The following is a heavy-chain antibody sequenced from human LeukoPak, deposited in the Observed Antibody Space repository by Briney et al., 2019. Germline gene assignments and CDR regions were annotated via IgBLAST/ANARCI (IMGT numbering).Heavy chain of an antibody. J-gene: IGHJ4*02. Sequence: ASVKVSCKASGYTFTGYYMHWVRPALGQGLEWMGWINPNCGGTNDAQKSQGRVTMTRDTSISTAYMELSRLRSNDTAVYYCAREGTYPGDYWGQGTLVTVSS. V-gene: IGHV1-2*02. D-gene: IGHD2-21*01. CDR1: GYTFTGYY. CDR3: AREGTYPGDY. CDR2: INPNCGGT.